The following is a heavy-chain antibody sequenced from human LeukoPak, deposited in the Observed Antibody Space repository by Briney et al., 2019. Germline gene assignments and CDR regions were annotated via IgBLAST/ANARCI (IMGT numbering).Heavy chain of an antibody. CDR3: AKDMVGGLYTVRLNALDV. Sequence: GGSLRLSCAASGFTFDDYAIHWVRHAPGKGLEWVSLISGDSGSTYYADSVKGRFTISRDNRKKSLYLQMNSLRPEDTGLYYCAKDMVGGLYTVRLNALDVWGQGTTVTVSS. CDR2: ISGDSGST. V-gene: IGHV3-43*02. D-gene: IGHD3-16*01. J-gene: IGHJ6*02. CDR1: GFTFDDYA.